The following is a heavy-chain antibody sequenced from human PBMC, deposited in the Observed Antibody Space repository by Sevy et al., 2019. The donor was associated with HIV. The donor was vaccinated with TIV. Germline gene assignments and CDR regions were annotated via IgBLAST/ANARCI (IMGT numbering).Heavy chain of an antibody. J-gene: IGHJ6*02. CDR3: ARDWSSTSCRWGLDV. Sequence: GGSLRLSCAASGFTFRSYWMSWVRQAPGKGLEWVAHIKVDGSEKYHVDSVKGRFTISKYNAKNSLFLQMISLRVGDTAVSYCARDWSSTSCRWGLDVWGQGTAVTVSS. CDR1: GFTFRSYW. CDR2: IKVDGSEK. V-gene: IGHV3-7*03. D-gene: IGHD2-2*01.